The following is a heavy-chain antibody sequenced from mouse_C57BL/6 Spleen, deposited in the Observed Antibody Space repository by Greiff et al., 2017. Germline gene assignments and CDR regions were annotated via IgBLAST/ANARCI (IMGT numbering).Heavy chain of an antibody. CDR3: ARGYYGSSQDDFDY. CDR2: INPNNGGT. Sequence: EVKLQQSGPELVKPGASVKISCKASGYTFTDYYMNWVKQSHGKSLEWIGDINPNNGGTSYNQKFKGKATLTVDKSSSTAYMELRSLTSEDSAVYYCARGYYGSSQDDFDYWGQGTTLTVSS. J-gene: IGHJ2*01. D-gene: IGHD1-1*01. CDR1: GYTFTDYY. V-gene: IGHV1-26*01.